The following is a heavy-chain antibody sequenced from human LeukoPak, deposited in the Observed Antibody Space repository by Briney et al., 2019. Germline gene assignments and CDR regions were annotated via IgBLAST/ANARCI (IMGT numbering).Heavy chain of an antibody. J-gene: IGHJ4*02. CDR3: AKDSTIEMATIPFDY. V-gene: IGHV3-53*01. Sequence: PGGSLTLFCAASGFTVSSNYMSWVRQAPGKGMEWVSVIYSGGSKYYADSVKGRFTISRANSKNTLYLQMNSLRAEDTAVYYCAKDSTIEMATIPFDYWGQGTLVTVSS. CDR2: IYSGGSK. D-gene: IGHD5-24*01. CDR1: GFTVSSNY.